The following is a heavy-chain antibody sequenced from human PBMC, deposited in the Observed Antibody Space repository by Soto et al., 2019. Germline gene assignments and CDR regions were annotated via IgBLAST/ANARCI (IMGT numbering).Heavy chain of an antibody. CDR3: ARAPCSSTSCRYYYGMDV. V-gene: IGHV3-53*01. J-gene: IGHJ6*02. Sequence: GGSLRLSCAASGFTVSSNYMSWVRQAPGKGLEWVSVIYSGGSTYYAGSVKGRFTISRDNSKNTLYLQMNSLRAEDTAVYYCARAPCSSTSCRYYYGMDVWGQGTTVTVSS. CDR1: GFTVSSNY. D-gene: IGHD2-2*01. CDR2: IYSGGST.